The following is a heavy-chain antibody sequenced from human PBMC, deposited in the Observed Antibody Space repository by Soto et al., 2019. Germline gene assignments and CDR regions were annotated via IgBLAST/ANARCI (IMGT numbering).Heavy chain of an antibody. D-gene: IGHD3-3*01. CDR3: ARGQYDFWSGPHSNWFDP. J-gene: IGHJ5*02. CDR2: MNPNSGNT. Sequence: QVQLVQSGAEVKKPGASVKVSCKASGYTFTSYDINWVRQATGQGLEWMGWMNPNSGNTGYAQKFQGRVTMTRNTSISTAYMELSSLRSEDTAVYYCARGQYDFWSGPHSNWFDPWGQGTLVTVSS. V-gene: IGHV1-8*01. CDR1: GYTFTSYD.